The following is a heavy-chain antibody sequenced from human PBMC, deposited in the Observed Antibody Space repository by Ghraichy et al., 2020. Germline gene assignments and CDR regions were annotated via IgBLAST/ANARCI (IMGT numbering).Heavy chain of an antibody. CDR3: ARGTRHRTRQIIRRWEWEPTYYYYYYYMDV. CDR1: GGSFSGYY. V-gene: IGHV4-34*01. J-gene: IGHJ6*03. Sequence: SETLSLTCAVYGGSFSGYYWSWIRQPPGKGLEWIGEINHSGSTNYNPSLKSRVTISVDTSKNQFSLKLSSVTAADTAVYYCARGTRHRTRQIIRRWEWEPTYYYYYYYMDVWGKGTTVTVSS. CDR2: INHSGST. D-gene: IGHD1-26*01.